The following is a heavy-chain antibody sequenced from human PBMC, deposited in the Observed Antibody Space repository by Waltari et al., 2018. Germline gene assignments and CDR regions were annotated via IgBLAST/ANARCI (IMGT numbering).Heavy chain of an antibody. Sequence: QVQLQESGPGLVKPSEPLSRTCTASGYSLCRGYYWGWIRPPPGKGLEWIGSIYHSGSTYYNPSLKSRVTISVDTSKNQFSLKLSSVTAADTAVYYCARVLADSSGSAFDYWGQGTLVTVSS. CDR1: GYSLCRGYY. CDR2: IYHSGST. V-gene: IGHV4-38-2*02. CDR3: ARVLADSSGSAFDY. D-gene: IGHD3-22*01. J-gene: IGHJ4*02.